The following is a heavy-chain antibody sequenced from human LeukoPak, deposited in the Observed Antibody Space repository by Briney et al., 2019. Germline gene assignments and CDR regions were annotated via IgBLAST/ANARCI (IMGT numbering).Heavy chain of an antibody. V-gene: IGHV1-69*05. D-gene: IGHD3-22*01. J-gene: IGHJ4*02. CDR2: IIPIFGTA. Sequence: SVKVSCKASGCTFSSYAISWVRQAPGQGLEWMGWIIPIFGTANYAQKFQGRVTITTDESTSTAYMELSSLRSEDTAVYYCARDRRTYYYDSSGYLDYWGQGTLVTVSS. CDR3: ARDRRTYYYDSSGYLDY. CDR1: GCTFSSYA.